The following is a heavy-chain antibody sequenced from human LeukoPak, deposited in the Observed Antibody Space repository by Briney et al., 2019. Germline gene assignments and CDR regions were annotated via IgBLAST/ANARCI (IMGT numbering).Heavy chain of an antibody. V-gene: IGHV4-34*01. CDR1: GGSFSGYY. Sequence: SETLSLTCAVYGGSFSGYYWSWIRQPPGKGLEWIGEINHSGSTNYNPSLKSRVTISVDTSKNQFSLKLSSVTAADTAVYYCARGIAVAGTSFWDYWGQGTLVTVSS. CDR3: ARGIAVAGTSFWDY. D-gene: IGHD6-19*01. CDR2: INHSGST. J-gene: IGHJ4*02.